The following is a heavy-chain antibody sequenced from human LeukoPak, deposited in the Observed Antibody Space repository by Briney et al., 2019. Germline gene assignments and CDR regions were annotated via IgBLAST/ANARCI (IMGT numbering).Heavy chain of an antibody. Sequence: ASVKVSCKASGYTFTCYYMHWVRQAPGQGLEWMGWINPNSGGTNYAQKFQGRVTMTRDTSISTAYMELSRLRSDDAAVYYCSLLEVSSSDYFDYWGQGTLVTVSS. J-gene: IGHJ4*02. CDR1: GYTFTCYY. V-gene: IGHV1-2*02. CDR2: INPNSGGT. CDR3: SLLEVSSSDYFDY. D-gene: IGHD6-6*01.